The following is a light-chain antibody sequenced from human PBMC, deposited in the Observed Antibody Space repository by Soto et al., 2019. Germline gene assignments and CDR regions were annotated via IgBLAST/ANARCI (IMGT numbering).Light chain of an antibody. CDR3: QQYGSSPWT. J-gene: IGKJ1*01. CDR2: GAS. CDR1: QSVSSSY. V-gene: IGKV3-20*01. Sequence: VLTQAPGTLSLSPGERATLSCRASQSVSSSYLAWYQQKPGQAPRLLIYGASSRATGIPDRFSGSGSGTDFTLTISRLEPEDFAVYYCQQYGSSPWTFGQGTKV.